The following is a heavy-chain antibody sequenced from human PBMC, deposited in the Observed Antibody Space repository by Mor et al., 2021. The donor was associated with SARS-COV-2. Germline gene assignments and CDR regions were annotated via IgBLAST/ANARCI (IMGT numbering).Heavy chain of an antibody. Sequence: SAYVHYSGSTARNPSLRSRVSISVDTSTNHFSLMLSSVTAADTAMYYCARSRTDYTHPFDTWGQGTMVTVSS. V-gene: IGHV4-61*03. CDR2: VHYSGST. D-gene: IGHD4-4*01. J-gene: IGHJ3*02. CDR3: ARSRTDYTHPFDT.